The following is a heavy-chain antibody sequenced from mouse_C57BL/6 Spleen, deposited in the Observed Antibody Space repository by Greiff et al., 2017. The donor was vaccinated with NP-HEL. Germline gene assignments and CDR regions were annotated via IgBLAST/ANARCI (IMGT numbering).Heavy chain of an antibody. D-gene: IGHD1-1*01. J-gene: IGHJ4*01. CDR2: ISGGGGNT. CDR1: GFTFSSYT. V-gene: IGHV5-9*01. CDR3: ARQSYYGSSLYAMDY. Sequence: EVKLEESGGGLVKPGGSLKLSCAASGFTFSSYTMSWVRQTPEKRLEWVATISGGGGNTYYPDSVKGRFTISRDNAKNTLYLQMSSLRSEDTALYYCARQSYYGSSLYAMDYWGQGTSVTVSS.